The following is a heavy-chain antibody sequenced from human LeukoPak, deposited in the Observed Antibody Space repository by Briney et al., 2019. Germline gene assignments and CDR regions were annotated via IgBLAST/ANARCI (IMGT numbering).Heavy chain of an antibody. CDR3: AREGSSTMTIAY. CDR2: ISAYNGNT. J-gene: IGHJ4*02. D-gene: IGHD1-26*01. Sequence: ASVKVSCKASGYTFTSYDINWVRQAPGQGLEWMGWISAYNGNTNYAQKLQGRVTMTTDTSTSTAYMELNSLRSDDTAVYYCAREGSSTMTIAYWGQGTLVTVSS. V-gene: IGHV1-18*01. CDR1: GYTFTSYD.